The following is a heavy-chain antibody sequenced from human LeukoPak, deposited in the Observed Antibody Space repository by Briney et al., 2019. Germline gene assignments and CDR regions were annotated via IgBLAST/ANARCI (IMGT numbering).Heavy chain of an antibody. CDR3: ARGRGTYYDFWSGYQIDY. Sequence: GGSLRLSCAASQFTFSNYAMTWVRQAPGKGLEWVSSISASAASTYYADSVKGRFTISRDNSENTLYLHMNSLRAEDTAVYYCARGRGTYYDFWSGYQIDYWGQGTLVTVSS. V-gene: IGHV3-23*01. D-gene: IGHD3-3*01. CDR1: QFTFSNYA. CDR2: ISASAAST. J-gene: IGHJ4*02.